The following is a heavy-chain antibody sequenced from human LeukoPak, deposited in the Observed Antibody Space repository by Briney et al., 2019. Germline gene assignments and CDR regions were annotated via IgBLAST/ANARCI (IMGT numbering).Heavy chain of an antibody. CDR2: LTASGGST. Sequence: GGSLRLSCTASGFIFSSYVMSWVRQGPGKGLEWVSALTASGGSTDYADSVRGRFTISRDSSKNTLYLQMRSLRAEDTAVYYCAKAVSSSWHYFDSWGQGTLVTVSS. CDR1: GFIFSSYV. V-gene: IGHV3-23*01. J-gene: IGHJ4*02. D-gene: IGHD6-13*01. CDR3: AKAVSSSWHYFDS.